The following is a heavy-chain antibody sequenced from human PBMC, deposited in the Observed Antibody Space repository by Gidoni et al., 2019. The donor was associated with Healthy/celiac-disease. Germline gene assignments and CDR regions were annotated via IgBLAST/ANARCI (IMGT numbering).Heavy chain of an antibody. CDR2: ISSSSSTI. V-gene: IGHV3-48*02. CDR3: ASVYCGGDCYSGGYWYFDL. CDR1: GFTFSSYS. J-gene: IGHJ2*01. Sequence: EVQLVESGGGLVQPGGSLRLSCAASGFTFSSYSMNWVRQAPGKGLEWVSYISSSSSTIYYADSVKGRFTISRDNAKNSLYLQMNSLRDEDTAVYYCASVYCGGDCYSGGYWYFDLWGRGTLVTVSS. D-gene: IGHD2-21*02.